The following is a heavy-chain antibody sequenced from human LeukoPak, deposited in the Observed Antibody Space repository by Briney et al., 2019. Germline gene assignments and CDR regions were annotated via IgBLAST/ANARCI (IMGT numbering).Heavy chain of an antibody. Sequence: PSETLSLICTVSGGSISSYYWSWIRQPPGKGLEWIGYIYYSGSTNYNPSLKSRVTISVDTSKDQFSLKLSSVTAADMAVYYCARWVDSWIVWGQGTLVTVSS. J-gene: IGHJ4*02. CDR3: ARWVDSWIV. CDR1: GGSISSYY. D-gene: IGHD2-2*03. CDR2: IYYSGST. V-gene: IGHV4-59*01.